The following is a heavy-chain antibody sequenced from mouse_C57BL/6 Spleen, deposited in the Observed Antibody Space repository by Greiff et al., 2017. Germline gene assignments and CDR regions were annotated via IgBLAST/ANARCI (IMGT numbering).Heavy chain of an antibody. CDR3: AKNGAAQALDY. CDR2: IWRGGST. V-gene: IGHV2-5*01. Sequence: VQLQQSGPGLVQPSQSLSITCTASGFSLTSYGVHWVRQSPGKGLEWLGVIWRGGSTDYNAAFMYRLSISKDNSKSQDFLKMNSLQADDAAIYCCAKNGAAQALDYWGQGTTLTVSS. D-gene: IGHD3-2*02. CDR1: GFSLTSYG. J-gene: IGHJ2*01.